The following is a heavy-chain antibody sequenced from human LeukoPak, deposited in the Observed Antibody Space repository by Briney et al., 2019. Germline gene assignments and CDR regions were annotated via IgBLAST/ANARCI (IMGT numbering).Heavy chain of an antibody. CDR3: ARDYGSIAVAGTPTSGMDV. J-gene: IGHJ6*02. D-gene: IGHD6-19*01. Sequence: GGSLRLSCAASGFTFSTYAMNWVRQAPGKGLEWVSYISSSSTIYYADSVKGRFTISRDNAKNSLYLQMGSLRAEDTAVYYCARDYGSIAVAGTPTSGMDVWGQGTTVTVSS. CDR2: ISSSSTI. V-gene: IGHV3-48*01. CDR1: GFTFSTYA.